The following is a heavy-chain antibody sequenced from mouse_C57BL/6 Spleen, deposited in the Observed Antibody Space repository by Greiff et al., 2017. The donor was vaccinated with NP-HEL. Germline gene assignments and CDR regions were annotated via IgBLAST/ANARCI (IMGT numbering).Heavy chain of an antibody. V-gene: IGHV1-50*01. J-gene: IGHJ3*01. D-gene: IGHD2-3*01. CDR2: IDPSDSYT. Sequence: QVQLQQPGAELVKPGASVKLSCKASGYTFTSYWMQWVKQRPGQGLEWIGEIDPSDSYTNYNQKFKGKATLTVDTSSSTAYMQLSSLTSEDSAVYYCARIEIYDGYYVFAYWGQGTLVTVSA. CDR3: ARIEIYDGYYVFAY. CDR1: GYTFTSYW.